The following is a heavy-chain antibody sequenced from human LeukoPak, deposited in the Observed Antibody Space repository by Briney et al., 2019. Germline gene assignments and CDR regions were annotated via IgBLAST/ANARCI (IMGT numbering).Heavy chain of an antibody. CDR1: GGTFSSYA. Sequence: SVKFSCKASGGTFSSYAISWVRQAPGQGLEWMGGIIPIFGTANYAQKFQGRVTITTDESTSTAYMELSSLRSEDTSVYYCASSSGSYPYYFDYWGQGTLITVSS. V-gene: IGHV1-69*05. D-gene: IGHD1-26*01. CDR3: ASSSGSYPYYFDY. CDR2: IIPIFGTA. J-gene: IGHJ4*02.